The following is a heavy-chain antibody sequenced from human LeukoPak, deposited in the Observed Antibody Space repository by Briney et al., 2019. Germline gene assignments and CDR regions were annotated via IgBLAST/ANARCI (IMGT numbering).Heavy chain of an antibody. CDR2: IRYDGSNK. J-gene: IGHJ4*02. V-gene: IGHV3-30*02. Sequence: GGSLRLSCAASGFTFSSYGMHWVRQAPGKGLEWVAFIRYDGSNKYYADSVKGRFTISRDNSKNTLYLQMNSLRAEDTAVYYCAKVDPDCSSTSCFWGQGTLVTVSS. CDR3: AKVDPDCSSTSCF. CDR1: GFTFSSYG. D-gene: IGHD2-2*01.